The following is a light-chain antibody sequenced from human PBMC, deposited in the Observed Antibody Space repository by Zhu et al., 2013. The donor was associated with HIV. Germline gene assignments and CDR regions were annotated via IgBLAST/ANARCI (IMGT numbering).Light chain of an antibody. CDR2: GAS. CDR1: QTISSRF. J-gene: IGKJ5*01. CDR3: QQYDDPPIT. Sequence: EIVLTQSPGTLSLSPGERATLSCRASQTISSRFLAWYQQRPGQAPRLLIFGASSRASGIPDRFSGSGSGTDFTLTISRLEPEDFAVYYCQQYDDPPITFGQGTRLEMK. V-gene: IGKV3-20*01.